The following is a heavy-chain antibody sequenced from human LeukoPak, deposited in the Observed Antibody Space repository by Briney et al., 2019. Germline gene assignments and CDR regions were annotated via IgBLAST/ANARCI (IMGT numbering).Heavy chain of an antibody. CDR2: LFDSVNT. Sequence: SETLSLTCTVSGGSISSHYWSWIRRPPRKGLEWIAYLFDSVNTKDNPSLQSRLTLSADTSKNQFSLRLSSVTAADTAVYYCATIKRGSIFGYFDFRGQGIKVTVSS. V-gene: IGHV4-59*11. J-gene: IGHJ4*02. D-gene: IGHD5-18*01. CDR3: ATIKRGSIFGYFDF. CDR1: GGSISSHY.